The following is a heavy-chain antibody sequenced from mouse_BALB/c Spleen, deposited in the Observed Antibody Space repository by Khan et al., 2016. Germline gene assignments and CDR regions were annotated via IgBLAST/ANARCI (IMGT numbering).Heavy chain of an antibody. J-gene: IGHJ3*01. CDR3: AREGGSYYGYDWFAY. CDR2: IYPYNGGS. V-gene: IGHV1S29*02. D-gene: IGHD2-2*01. CDR1: GYIFTDYN. Sequence: VQLQQSGPELVKPGASMKISCKASGYIFTDYNIHWVKQSHGKSLEWIGYIYPYNGGSGYNQKFKSKATLTVDNSSSTAYMELRSLTSEDSAVYYCAREGGSYYGYDWFAYWDQGTLVTISA.